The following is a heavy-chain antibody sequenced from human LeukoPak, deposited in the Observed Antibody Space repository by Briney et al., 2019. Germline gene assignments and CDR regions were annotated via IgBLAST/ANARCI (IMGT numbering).Heavy chain of an antibody. CDR1: GGTFSSYA. CDR2: IIPIFGTA. Sequence: SVKVSCKASGGTFSSYAISWVRQAPGQGLEWMRGIIPIFGTANYAQKFQGRVTITTDESTSTAYMELSSLRSEDTAVYYCARGVEQQLASFDYWGQGTLVTVCS. V-gene: IGHV1-69*05. CDR3: ARGVEQQLASFDY. J-gene: IGHJ4*02. D-gene: IGHD6-13*01.